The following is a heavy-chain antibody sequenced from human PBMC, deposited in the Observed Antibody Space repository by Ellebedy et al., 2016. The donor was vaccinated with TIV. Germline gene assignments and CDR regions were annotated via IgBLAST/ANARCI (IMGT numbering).Heavy chain of an antibody. V-gene: IGHV3-23*01. J-gene: IGHJ4*02. CDR1: GFTFSSYA. CDR2: ISGSGGTT. Sequence: GESLKISXAASGFTFSSYAMSWVRQAPGKGLEWVSSISGSGGTTYYADSVKGRFTISRDNSKNTLYLQMNSLRVEDTAVYYCAKEERAVPFGSGRDWGQGTLVTVSS. CDR3: AKEERAVPFGSGRD. D-gene: IGHD6-19*01.